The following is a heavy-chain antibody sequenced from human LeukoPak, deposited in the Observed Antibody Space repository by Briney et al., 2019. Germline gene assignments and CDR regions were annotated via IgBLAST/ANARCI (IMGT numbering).Heavy chain of an antibody. CDR1: GFTFSRYG. CDR2: ISSSSGYI. J-gene: IGHJ3*01. V-gene: IGHV3-21*01. D-gene: IGHD2-21*02. CDR3: ARDPYCGGDCYPDAFDF. Sequence: GGSLRLSCAASGFTFSRYGMHWVRQAPGKGLEWVSSISSSSGYIYYADSVKGRFTISRDNAKNSLYLQMNSLRAEDTAVYYCARDPYCGGDCYPDAFDFWGQGTMVTVSS.